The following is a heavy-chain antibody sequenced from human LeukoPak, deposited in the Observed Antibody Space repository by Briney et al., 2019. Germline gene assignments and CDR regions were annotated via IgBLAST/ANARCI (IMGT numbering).Heavy chain of an antibody. V-gene: IGHV4-34*01. CDR3: ARSYRGSSWVASPPGRPFDY. Sequence: SETLSLTCTVSGGSISSYYWSWIRQPPGKGLEWIGEINHSGSTNYNSSLKSRVTISVDTSKNQFSLKLSSVTAADTAVYYCARSYRGSSWVASPPGRPFDYWGQGTLVTVSS. CDR1: GGSISSYY. CDR2: INHSGST. D-gene: IGHD6-13*01. J-gene: IGHJ4*02.